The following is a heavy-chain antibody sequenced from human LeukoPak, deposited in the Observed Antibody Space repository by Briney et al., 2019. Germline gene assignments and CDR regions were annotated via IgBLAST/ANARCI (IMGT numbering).Heavy chain of an antibody. J-gene: IGHJ6*02. CDR2: ISYDGSNK. D-gene: IGHD3-10*01. V-gene: IGHV3-30*03. CDR1: GFTFSSYG. Sequence: GGSLRLSCAASGFTFSSYGMHWVRQAPGKGLVWVAVISYDGSNKYYADSVKGRFTISRDNSKNTLYLQMNSLRAEDTAVYYCTTDMVGGGSGSSYYYYYGMDVWGQGTTVTVSS. CDR3: TTDMVGGGSGSSYYYYYGMDV.